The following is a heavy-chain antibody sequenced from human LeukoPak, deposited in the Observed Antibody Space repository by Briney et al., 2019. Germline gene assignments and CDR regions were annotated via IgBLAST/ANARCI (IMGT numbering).Heavy chain of an antibody. V-gene: IGHV1-46*02. CDR2: INPSGGGT. CDR1: GYTFNNYY. D-gene: IGHD6-19*01. J-gene: IGHJ4*02. Sequence: ASVKVSCKASGYTFNNYYMYWVRQAPGQGLEWMGMINPSGGGTSYAQKFQGRVTMTRATSTRTVYMEVSSLKPEETAVYYCARQGAYSSAIGMGYWGQGTLVTVSS. CDR3: ARQGAYSSAIGMGY.